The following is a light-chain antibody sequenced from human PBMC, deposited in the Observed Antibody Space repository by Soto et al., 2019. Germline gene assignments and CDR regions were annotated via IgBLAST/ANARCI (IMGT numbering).Light chain of an antibody. CDR3: QQYVDLPRT. V-gene: IGKV1-33*01. Sequence: DIQMTQSPSSLSASVGDRVTITCQASQDINNCLNWFQQKPGKAPKLLIYDATSLQTGVPSRFGGSGSGTDFTFTISSLQPEDIATYYCQQYVDLPRTFGQGTNLEIK. CDR2: DAT. CDR1: QDINNC. J-gene: IGKJ2*01.